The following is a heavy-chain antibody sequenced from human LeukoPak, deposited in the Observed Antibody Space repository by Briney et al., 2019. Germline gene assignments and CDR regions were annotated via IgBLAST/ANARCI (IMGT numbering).Heavy chain of an antibody. CDR3: AKTTSGYSSGRFPGWPVDY. J-gene: IGHJ4*02. Sequence: LPGGSLRLSCAASGFTLSSYAMYWVRQAPGKGLEWVSGIFGSGGSTHYADSVKGRFTISRDNSKNTVYLQTNGLRAEDTAVYYCAKTTSGYSSGRFPGWPVDYWGQGTLVTVSS. V-gene: IGHV3-23*01. D-gene: IGHD6-19*01. CDR1: GFTLSSYA. CDR2: IFGSGGST.